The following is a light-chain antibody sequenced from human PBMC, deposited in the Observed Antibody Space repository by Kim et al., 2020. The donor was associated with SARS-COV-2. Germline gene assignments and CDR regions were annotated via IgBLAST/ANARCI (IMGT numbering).Light chain of an antibody. CDR2: DSS. Sequence: MSPGERATISCRASKSVSSYLAWYQQKPGQAPRLRIYDSSNRATGIPARFSGSGSGTDFTLTISSLEPEDIAVYYCQQRSNWLWTFGQGTKVDIK. V-gene: IGKV3-11*01. J-gene: IGKJ1*01. CDR1: KSVSSY. CDR3: QQRSNWLWT.